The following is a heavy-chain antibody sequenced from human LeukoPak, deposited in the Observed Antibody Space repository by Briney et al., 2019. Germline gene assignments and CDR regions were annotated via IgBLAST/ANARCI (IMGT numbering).Heavy chain of an antibody. CDR3: ARGSSPTYPLDY. J-gene: IGHJ4*02. CDR1: GGSNSSSNNY. D-gene: IGHD2-2*01. Sequence: KPSETLFLTSSVAGGSNSSSNNYLRWIRQPPGKGLEWIGSIYYSGSTYNNPSLKSRVTLSLDTSKSQFSLRLSSVTAADTAVYYCARGSSPTYPLDYWGQGTLVTVSS. V-gene: IGHV4-39*01. CDR2: IYYSGST.